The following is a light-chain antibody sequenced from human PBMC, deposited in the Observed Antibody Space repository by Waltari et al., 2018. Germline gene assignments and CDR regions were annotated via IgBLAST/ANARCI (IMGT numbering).Light chain of an antibody. CDR1: ASDVGVYNL. Sequence: QSALTQPASVSGSPGQPITISCTGTASDVGVYNLVPWYQQNTGNAPKLVIYEPTKRPSGISNRFSGSKSGNTASLTISGLQDEDEATYHCCSYAGSSVWIFGGGTKLTVL. CDR3: CSYAGSSVWI. J-gene: IGLJ2*01. CDR2: EPT. V-gene: IGLV2-23*01.